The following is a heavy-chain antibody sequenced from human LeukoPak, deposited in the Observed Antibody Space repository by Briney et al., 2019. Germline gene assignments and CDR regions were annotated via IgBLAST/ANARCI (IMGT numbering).Heavy chain of an antibody. J-gene: IGHJ4*02. CDR2: ISSSGGTT. CDR1: GFTFSSYA. V-gene: IGHV3-23*01. CDR3: AKGQELDDGVFDS. D-gene: IGHD1-1*01. Sequence: GGSLRLSCAASGFTFSSYAMTWVRQAPGKGLEWVSTISSSGGTTYYADSVKGRFTISRDKSKNMLYLQMNGLRAEDTAIYYCAKGQELDDGVFDSWGQGTLVTVSS.